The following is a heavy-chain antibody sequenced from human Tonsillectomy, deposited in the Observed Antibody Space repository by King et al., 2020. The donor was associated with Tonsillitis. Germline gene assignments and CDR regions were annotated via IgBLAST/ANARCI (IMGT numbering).Heavy chain of an antibody. CDR2: IRPYNGDT. CDR1: GYTFVNYG. J-gene: IGHJ5*02. Sequence: QLVQSGVEVKKPGASVKVSCKASGYTFVNYGINWVRQAPGQGLEWMGWIRPYNGDTNYAQNLQGRVTMTSDTSTNTAYMELRSLTSDDTAVYYCARDRTAPGPGCWFDPWGQGTLVTVSS. D-gene: IGHD3-10*01. V-gene: IGHV1-18*04. CDR3: ARDRTAPGPGCWFDP.